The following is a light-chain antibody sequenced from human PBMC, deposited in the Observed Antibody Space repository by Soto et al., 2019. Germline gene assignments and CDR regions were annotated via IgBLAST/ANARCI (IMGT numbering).Light chain of an antibody. J-gene: IGLJ2*01. CDR2: EVN. Sequence: QSALTQPASVSGSPGQSITISCTGTSNNVGRFNLVSWYQQVPGKAPKLMIYEVNKRPSGVSNRLSASKSGNTASLTISGLQAEDEADYYSCSYAGNSTLLFGGGTKVTVL. V-gene: IGLV2-23*02. CDR1: SNNVGRFNL. CDR3: CSYAGNSTLL.